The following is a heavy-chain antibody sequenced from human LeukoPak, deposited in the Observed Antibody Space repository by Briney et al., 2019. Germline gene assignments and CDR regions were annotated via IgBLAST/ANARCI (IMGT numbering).Heavy chain of an antibody. CDR1: GFTFSSYE. Sequence: GGSLRLSCAASGFTFSSYEMNWVRQAPGKGLEWVSYISSSGSTIYYADSVKGRFTISRDNAKNSLYLQMNSLRAEDTAVYYCARDSYYYDSSGYDYWGQGTLVTVSS. V-gene: IGHV3-48*03. J-gene: IGHJ4*02. CDR3: ARDSYYYDSSGYDY. CDR2: ISSSGSTI. D-gene: IGHD3-22*01.